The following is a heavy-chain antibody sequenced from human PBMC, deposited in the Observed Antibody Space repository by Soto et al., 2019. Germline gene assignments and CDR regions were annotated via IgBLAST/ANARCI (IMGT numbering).Heavy chain of an antibody. CDR1: GFTFSSYW. CDR2: INSDGSST. Sequence: EVQLVESGGGLVQPGGSLRLSCAASGFTFSSYWMHWVRQAPGKGLVWVSRINSDGSSTSYADSVKGRFTISRDNAKNTLYRQMNSLRAEDTAVYYCASGRRFLDPPRYWGQGTLVTVSS. D-gene: IGHD3-3*01. CDR3: ASGRRFLDPPRY. V-gene: IGHV3-74*01. J-gene: IGHJ4*02.